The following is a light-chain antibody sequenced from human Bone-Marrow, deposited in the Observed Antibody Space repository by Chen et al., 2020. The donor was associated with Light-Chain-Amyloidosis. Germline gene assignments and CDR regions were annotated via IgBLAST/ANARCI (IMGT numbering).Light chain of an antibody. J-gene: IGLJ1*01. CDR2: EVT. Sequence: QAALTQPASVSGPPGQAITISCTGTSRDVGGDNHVSWYQPHPDKAPKLMIYEVTHRPSWVPDRFSGSKSDNTASLTISGLQTEDEADYFCSSYTITNTLVFGSGTRVTVL. CDR1: SRDVGGDNH. CDR3: SSYTITNTLV. V-gene: IGLV2-14*01.